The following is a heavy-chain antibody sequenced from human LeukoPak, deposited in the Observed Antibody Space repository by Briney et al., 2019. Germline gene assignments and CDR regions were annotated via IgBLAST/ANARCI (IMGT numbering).Heavy chain of an antibody. J-gene: IGHJ6*03. CDR3: VKRGGIVGATMGFDYYYYMDV. D-gene: IGHD1-26*01. CDR1: GGTFSSHT. V-gene: IGHV1-69*02. Sequence: SVKVPCQACGGTFSSHTISWVRQAPGQGLEWMGRIIPILGIANYAQKFQGRVTITADKSTSTAYMELSSLRSEDTAVYYCVKRGGIVGATMGFDYYYYMDVWGKGTTVTVSS. CDR2: IIPILGIA.